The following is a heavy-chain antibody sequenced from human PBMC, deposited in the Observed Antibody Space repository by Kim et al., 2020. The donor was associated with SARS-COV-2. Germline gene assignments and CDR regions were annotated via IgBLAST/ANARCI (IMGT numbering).Heavy chain of an antibody. J-gene: IGHJ4*02. CDR3: ARDRDSSGWYFDY. Sequence: YADSVNGRFTISRDNAKNSRYLQMNSLRAEDTAVYHCARDRDSSGWYFDYWGQGTLVTVSS. D-gene: IGHD6-19*01. V-gene: IGHV3-48*03.